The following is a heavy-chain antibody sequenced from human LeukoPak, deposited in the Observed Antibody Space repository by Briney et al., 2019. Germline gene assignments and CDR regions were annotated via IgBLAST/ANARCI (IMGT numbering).Heavy chain of an antibody. CDR3: AREDPQTRVPEGMDV. CDR2: VYYSGTT. Sequence: SETLSLTCTVSGGSMSYYYWRWVRQSAGKGLEGIGYVYYSGTTNYNPSLKSRVTISVDTSKNQFSLQLRSVTAADTAVYYCAREDPQTRVPEGMDVWGQGTTVTVSS. D-gene: IGHD4/OR15-4a*01. J-gene: IGHJ6*02. V-gene: IGHV4-59*01. CDR1: GGSMSYYY.